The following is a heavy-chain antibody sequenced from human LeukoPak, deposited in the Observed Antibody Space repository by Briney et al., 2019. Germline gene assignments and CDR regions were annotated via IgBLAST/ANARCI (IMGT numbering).Heavy chain of an antibody. D-gene: IGHD6-19*01. CDR2: INHSGST. CDR3: ARALPMYSSGWYPRMGYFDY. V-gene: IGHV4-34*01. J-gene: IGHJ4*02. CDR1: GGSFSGYY. Sequence: SETLSLTCAVYGGSFSGYYWSWIRQPPGKGLEWIGEINHSGSTNYNPSLKSRVTISVDTSKNQFSLKLSSVTAAGTAVYYCARALPMYSSGWYPRMGYFDYWGQGTLVTVSS.